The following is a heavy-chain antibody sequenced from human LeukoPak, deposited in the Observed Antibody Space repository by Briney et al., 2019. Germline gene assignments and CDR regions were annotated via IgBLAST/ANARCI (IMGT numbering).Heavy chain of an antibody. J-gene: IGHJ6*02. V-gene: IGHV1-18*01. Sequence: GASVKVSCKASGYTFTIYGISWVRQAPGQGLEWMGWISAYNGNTNYAQKLQGRVTMTTDTSTGTAYMELRSLRSDDTAVYYCARIVVPAASNYYYGMDVWGQGTTVTVSS. CDR2: ISAYNGNT. CDR3: ARIVVPAASNYYYGMDV. D-gene: IGHD2-2*01. CDR1: GYTFTIYG.